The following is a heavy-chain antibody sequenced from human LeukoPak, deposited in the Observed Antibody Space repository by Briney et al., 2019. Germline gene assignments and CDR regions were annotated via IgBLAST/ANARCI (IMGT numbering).Heavy chain of an antibody. Sequence: SETLSLTCTVPGYSISSGYYWGWIRQPPGKGLEGIGSLYHIGRTYYNPSLESRVTISVDTSKNRFSLKLSSVTAADTAVYYCAKERSGYSLVDYWGQGTLVTVSS. CDR1: GYSISSGYY. V-gene: IGHV4-38-2*02. D-gene: IGHD3-22*01. J-gene: IGHJ4*02. CDR2: LYHIGRT. CDR3: AKERSGYSLVDY.